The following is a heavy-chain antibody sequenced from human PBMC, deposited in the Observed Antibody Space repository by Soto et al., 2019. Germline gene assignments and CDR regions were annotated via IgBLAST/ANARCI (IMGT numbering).Heavy chain of an antibody. CDR2: IYYSGST. D-gene: IGHD6-19*01. Sequence: SETLSLTCTVSGGSISSSSYYWGWIRQPPGKGLEWIGSIYYSGSTYYNPSLKSRVTISVDTSKNQFSLKLSSVTAADTAVYYCASLSIYSSGWGFDYWGQGTLVTVSS. CDR3: ASLSIYSSGWGFDY. V-gene: IGHV4-39*01. CDR1: GGSISSSSYY. J-gene: IGHJ4*02.